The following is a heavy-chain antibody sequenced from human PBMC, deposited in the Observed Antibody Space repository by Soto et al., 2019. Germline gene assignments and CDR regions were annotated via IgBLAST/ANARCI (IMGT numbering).Heavy chain of an antibody. CDR2: ISSSGSTI. J-gene: IGHJ6*03. V-gene: IGHV3-11*01. D-gene: IGHD2-2*01. Sequence: QVQLVESGGGLVKPGGSLRLSCAASGFTCSDYYMSWIRQAPGKGLEWVSYISSSGSTIYYADSVKGRFTISRDNAKNSLYLQMNSLRAADTAVYYCARVSGYCSSTSCFSYYYMDVWGKGTTVTVSS. CDR3: ARVSGYCSSTSCFSYYYMDV. CDR1: GFTCSDYY.